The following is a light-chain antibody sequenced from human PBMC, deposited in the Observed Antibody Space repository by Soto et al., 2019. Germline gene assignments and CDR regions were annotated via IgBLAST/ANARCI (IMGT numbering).Light chain of an antibody. CDR3: MQALQTPLT. CDR1: QSLLHSNGYNY. CDR2: LGS. J-gene: IGKJ5*01. Sequence: DIVMTQSPLSLPVTPGEPASISCRSSQSLLHSNGYNYLDWYLQKPGQSPQLLIYLGSNRASGVPDRFSGSGSGTDFTLKISRVEAEDLGVYYCMQALQTPLTFGQGTRLEIK. V-gene: IGKV2-28*01.